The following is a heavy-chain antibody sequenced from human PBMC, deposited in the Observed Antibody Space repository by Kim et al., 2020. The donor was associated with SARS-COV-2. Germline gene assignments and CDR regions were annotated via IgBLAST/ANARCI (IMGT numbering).Heavy chain of an antibody. D-gene: IGHD3-3*01. CDR1: GFTFSSYA. CDR3: ARDQRITIFADLLHYYYGMDV. Sequence: GGSLRLSCAASGFTFSSYAMHWVRQAPGKGLEWVAVISYDGSNKYYADSVKGRFTISRDNSKNTLYLQMNSLRAEDTAVYYCARDQRITIFADLLHYYYGMDVWGQGTTVTVSS. V-gene: IGHV3-30-3*01. J-gene: IGHJ6*02. CDR2: ISYDGSNK.